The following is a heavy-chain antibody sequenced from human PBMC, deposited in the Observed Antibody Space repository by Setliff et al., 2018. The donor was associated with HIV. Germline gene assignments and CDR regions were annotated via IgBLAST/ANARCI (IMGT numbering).Heavy chain of an antibody. CDR3: AREVDNPRDAFDI. Sequence: SETLSLTCTVSGGSITTYYWSWIRQPAGKGLEWIGHFYPTGSTDYNPSLKSRVTMSIDTSKNQFSLKLSSMTAADTALYYCAREVDNPRDAFDIWAQGTMVTVSS. CDR2: FYPTGST. V-gene: IGHV4-4*07. CDR1: GGSITTYY. J-gene: IGHJ3*02.